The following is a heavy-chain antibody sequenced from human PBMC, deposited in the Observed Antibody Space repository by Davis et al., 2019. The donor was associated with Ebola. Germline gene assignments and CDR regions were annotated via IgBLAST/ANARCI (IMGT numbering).Heavy chain of an antibody. J-gene: IGHJ6*02. CDR2: INHSGST. CDR3: AREVGTAMAELYYYYYGMDV. V-gene: IGHV4-34*01. Sequence: SETLSLTCAVYGGSFSGYYWSWIRQPPGKRLEWIGEINHSGSTNYNPSLKSRVTISVDTSKNQFSLKLSSVTAADTAVYYCAREVGTAMAELYYYYYGMDVWGQGTTVTVSS. D-gene: IGHD5-18*01. CDR1: GGSFSGYY.